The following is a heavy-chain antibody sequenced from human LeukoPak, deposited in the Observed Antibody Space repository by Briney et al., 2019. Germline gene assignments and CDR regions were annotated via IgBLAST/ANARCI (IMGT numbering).Heavy chain of an antibody. CDR3: AKSAYSWFYFDY. Sequence: GRSLRLSCAASGFTFSSYGIHWVRQAPGKGLEWVAVISYDGSNKDYADSVKGRFTISRDNSKNTVNLQMNYLRAEDTAVYYCAKSAYSWFYFDYWGRGTLVTVSS. D-gene: IGHD2-21*01. J-gene: IGHJ4*02. CDR2: ISYDGSNK. V-gene: IGHV3-30*18. CDR1: GFTFSSYG.